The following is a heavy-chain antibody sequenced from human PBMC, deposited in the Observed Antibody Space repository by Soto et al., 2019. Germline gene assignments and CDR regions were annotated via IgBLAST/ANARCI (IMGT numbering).Heavy chain of an antibody. CDR2: INHSGST. Sequence: QVQLQQWGAGLLKPSETLSLTCAVYGGSFSGYYWSWIRQPPGKGLEWIGEINHSGSTNYNPSLKSRVTISVDTSKTQFSLKLSSVTAADPAVYYCADRARSGRWFDPWGQGTLVTVSS. D-gene: IGHD1-26*01. CDR1: GGSFSGYY. V-gene: IGHV4-34*01. J-gene: IGHJ5*02. CDR3: ADRARSGRWFDP.